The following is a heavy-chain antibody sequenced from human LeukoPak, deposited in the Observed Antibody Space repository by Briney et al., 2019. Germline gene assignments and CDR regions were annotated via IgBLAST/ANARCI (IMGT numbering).Heavy chain of an antibody. CDR3: ARDRDYGDYRGLDAFDI. Sequence: GGSLRLSCAASGFTFSSYSMNWVRQAPGKGLEWVSSISSSSYIYYADSVKGRFTISRDNAKNSLYLQMNSLRAEDTAVYYCARDRDYGDYRGLDAFDIRGQGTMVTVSS. V-gene: IGHV3-21*01. J-gene: IGHJ3*02. CDR2: ISSSSYI. CDR1: GFTFSSYS. D-gene: IGHD4-17*01.